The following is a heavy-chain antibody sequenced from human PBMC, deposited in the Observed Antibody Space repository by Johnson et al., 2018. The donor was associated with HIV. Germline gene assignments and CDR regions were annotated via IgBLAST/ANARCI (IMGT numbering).Heavy chain of an antibody. CDR1: GFTFNSYG. V-gene: IGHV3-30*02. J-gene: IGHJ3*02. Sequence: QVQLVESGGGLVQPGVSLRLSCAASGFTFNSYGMHWVRQAPGKGLEWVTFIRYDGSDKYYADSVKGRFTISRDNSKNTLYLQMNSLRAEDTAVYYCAKVYGFDYGDYYDAFDIWGQGTMVTVSS. CDR3: AKVYGFDYGDYYDAFDI. D-gene: IGHD4-17*01. CDR2: IRYDGSDK.